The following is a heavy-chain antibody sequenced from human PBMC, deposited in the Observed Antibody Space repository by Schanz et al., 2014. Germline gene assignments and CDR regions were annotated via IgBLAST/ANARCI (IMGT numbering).Heavy chain of an antibody. CDR2: ISGSGGST. CDR1: GFAFSSYS. Sequence: EVQLVESGGGLVQPGGSLRLSCVASGFAFSSYSMNWVRQAPGRGLEWVSAISGSGGSTYYADSVKGRFTISRDNSKNTLYLQMNSLRAEDTAVYYCVRDILHRVYDSGSPWGQGTLVTVSS. J-gene: IGHJ5*02. D-gene: IGHD3-10*01. CDR3: VRDILHRVYDSGSP. V-gene: IGHV3-23*04.